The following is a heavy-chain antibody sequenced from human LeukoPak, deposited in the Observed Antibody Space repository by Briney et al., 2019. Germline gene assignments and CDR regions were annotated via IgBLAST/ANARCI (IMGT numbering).Heavy chain of an antibody. CDR1: SFTFNNYA. Sequence: GGSLRLSCEASSFTFNNYAMNWVRQAPGKGLEWVSTISGSGGSTFYADSVKGRFTISRDNSKDTVYLHLNSLRVEDTAFYYCARSIPTGVDYFDCWGQGTLVTVSS. CDR3: ARSIPTGVDYFDC. J-gene: IGHJ4*02. D-gene: IGHD7-27*01. CDR2: ISGSGGST. V-gene: IGHV3-23*01.